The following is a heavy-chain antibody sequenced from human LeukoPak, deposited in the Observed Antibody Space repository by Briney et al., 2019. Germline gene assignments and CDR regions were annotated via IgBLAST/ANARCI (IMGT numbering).Heavy chain of an antibody. Sequence: SETLSLTXAVYGGSFRGYYWSWIRQPPGKGLEWIGEINHSGSTNYNPSLKSRVTISVDTSKNQFSLKLSSVTAADTAVYYCARAKTTVTTWDLDYWGQGTLVTVSS. CDR2: INHSGST. V-gene: IGHV4-34*01. J-gene: IGHJ4*02. D-gene: IGHD4-17*01. CDR3: ARAKTTVTTWDLDY. CDR1: GGSFRGYY.